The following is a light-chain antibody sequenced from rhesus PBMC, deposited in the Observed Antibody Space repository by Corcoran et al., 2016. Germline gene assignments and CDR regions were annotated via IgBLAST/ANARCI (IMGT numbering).Light chain of an antibody. Sequence: DIVMTQSPDSLAVSLGERVTINWKSSQSFSFSSNNKNYLAWYQQKPGQVPKLIFSLASAREYGVPHRFSGSGSGTDFTLSISGLQAEDVAVYYYQQYSGSPYSFGQGTKVEIK. CDR1: QSFSFSSNNKNY. V-gene: IGKV4-1*01. CDR2: LAS. J-gene: IGKJ2*01. CDR3: QQYSGSPYS.